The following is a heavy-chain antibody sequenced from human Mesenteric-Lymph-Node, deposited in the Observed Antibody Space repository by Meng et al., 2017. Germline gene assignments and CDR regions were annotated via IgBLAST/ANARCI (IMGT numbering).Heavy chain of an antibody. D-gene: IGHD2-21*01. CDR1: GGSIRSGDYY. V-gene: IGHV4-30-4*01. CDR3: AREGRSHQVGVSVY. J-gene: IGHJ4*02. CDR2: IYTSGST. Sequence: HGQPQRAGPGLLKPSQTLSLTCTVSGGSIRSGDYYSSWIRQPPGKGLEWIGYIYTSGSTYYNPSLKSRVTISVDTSKNQFSLKLRFVTAADTAVYYCAREGRSHQVGVSVYWGQGNLVTVSS.